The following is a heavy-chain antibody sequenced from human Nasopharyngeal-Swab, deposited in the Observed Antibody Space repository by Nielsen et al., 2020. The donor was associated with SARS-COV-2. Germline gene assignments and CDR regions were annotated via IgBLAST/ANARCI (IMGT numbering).Heavy chain of an antibody. J-gene: IGHJ3*02. CDR1: GFTFDDYA. Sequence: GGSLRLSCAASGFTFDDYAMHWVRQAPGKGLDWVPGISWNSGSIGYADSVKGRFTISRNNAKNSLYLQMNSLRAEDTALYYCAIIGGSGWYVDALDIWGQGTMVTVSS. V-gene: IGHV3-9*01. D-gene: IGHD6-19*01. CDR2: ISWNSGSI. CDR3: AIIGGSGWYVDALDI.